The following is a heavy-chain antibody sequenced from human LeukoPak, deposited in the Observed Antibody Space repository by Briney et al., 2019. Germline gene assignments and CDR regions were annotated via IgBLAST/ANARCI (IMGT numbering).Heavy chain of an antibody. D-gene: IGHD3-22*01. CDR2: ISGSGGST. J-gene: IGHJ4*02. CDR3: AKATRSGYRFHYFDY. CDR1: GFTFSSYA. V-gene: IGHV3-23*01. Sequence: GGSLRLSCAASGFTFSSYAMSWVRQAPGKGLEWVSAISGSGGSTYYADSVKGRFTISRDNSKNTLYLQMNSLRAEDTAVYYCAKATRSGYRFHYFDYWGQGTLVTVSS.